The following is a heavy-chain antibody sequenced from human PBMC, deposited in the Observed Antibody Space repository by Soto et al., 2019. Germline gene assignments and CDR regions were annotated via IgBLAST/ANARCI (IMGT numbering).Heavy chain of an antibody. J-gene: IGHJ4*02. D-gene: IGHD3-3*01. CDR2: IYASGTT. CDR1: EFSVSRNY. CDR3: ARNPYCVTYGFYYTYY. Sequence: EVQLVESGGGLVQPGESLRLSCAASEFSVSRNYMSWVRQAPGKGLEWVSVIYASGTTYYADSVRGRFTISRDSSKNTLYLQMNSLRAEDTAVYYCARNPYCVTYGFYYTYYWGQGTLVTFSS. V-gene: IGHV3-66*01.